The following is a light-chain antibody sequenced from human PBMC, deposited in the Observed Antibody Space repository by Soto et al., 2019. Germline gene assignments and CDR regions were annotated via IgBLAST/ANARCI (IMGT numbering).Light chain of an antibody. CDR3: QHYGSSSWT. Sequence: EIVLTQSPGTLSLSPGERATLSCRASQSVSNSYLAWYQQKPGQAPGLLIYGASSRATGIPDRFSGSGSGTDFTLTISRLEPEDFALYYCQHYGSSSWTFGQGTKVEIK. CDR1: QSVSNSY. V-gene: IGKV3-20*01. CDR2: GAS. J-gene: IGKJ1*01.